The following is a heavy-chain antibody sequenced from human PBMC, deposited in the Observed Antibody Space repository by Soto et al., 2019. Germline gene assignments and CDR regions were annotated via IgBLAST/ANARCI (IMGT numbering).Heavy chain of an antibody. V-gene: IGHV3-30-3*01. CDR2: ISYDGSNK. CDR3: ARGAGYSSGWYTVN. D-gene: IGHD6-19*01. J-gene: IGHJ4*02. Sequence: QVQLVESGGGVVQPGRSLRLSCAASGFTFSSYAMHWVRQAPGKGLEWVAGISYDGSNKYYADSVKGRFTISRDNSKNTLYLQMNSLRAEDTAVYYCARGAGYSSGWYTVNWGQGTLVTVSS. CDR1: GFTFSSYA.